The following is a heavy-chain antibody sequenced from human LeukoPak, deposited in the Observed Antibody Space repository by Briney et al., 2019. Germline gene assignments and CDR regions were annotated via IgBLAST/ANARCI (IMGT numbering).Heavy chain of an antibody. CDR3: ARGPIPDY. Sequence: PGGSLRLSCAAFGLTFSSYAMNWVRQAPGKGLEWVSSINSDSSYIYYADSVKGRFTISRDNAKNLLYLQMNSLRAEDTAVYYCARGPIPDYWGQGTLVTVSS. CDR1: GLTFSSYA. J-gene: IGHJ4*02. V-gene: IGHV3-21*01. D-gene: IGHD2-2*02. CDR2: INSDSSYI.